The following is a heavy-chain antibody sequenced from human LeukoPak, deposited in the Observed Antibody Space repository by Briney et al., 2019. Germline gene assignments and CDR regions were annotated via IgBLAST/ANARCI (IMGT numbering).Heavy chain of an antibody. CDR1: GYTLSSYA. CDR3: AKSTIFGVVTTYYFDY. J-gene: IGHJ4*02. CDR2: ISGSGGGT. D-gene: IGHD3-3*01. V-gene: IGHV3-23*01. Sequence: GGSLRLSCAASGYTLSSYAMCWVRQAPGKGREWVLDISGSGGGTYCADSVKGRFTISRDNSKNTLYLQMNSLRAEDTAVYYCAKSTIFGVVTTYYFDYWGQGTLVTVSS.